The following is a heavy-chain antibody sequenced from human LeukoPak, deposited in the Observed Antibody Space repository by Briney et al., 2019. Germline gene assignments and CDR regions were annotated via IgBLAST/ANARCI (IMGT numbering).Heavy chain of an antibody. Sequence: GGSLRLSCAASGFTFSSYAMHWVRQAPGKGLEWVAVISYDGSNKYYADSVKGRFTISRDNSKNTLYLQMNSLRAEDTAVYYCARMAALVPAAPSWFDPWGQGTLVTVSS. CDR3: ARMAALVPAAPSWFDP. CDR1: GFTFSSYA. D-gene: IGHD2-2*01. V-gene: IGHV3-30-3*01. CDR2: ISYDGSNK. J-gene: IGHJ5*02.